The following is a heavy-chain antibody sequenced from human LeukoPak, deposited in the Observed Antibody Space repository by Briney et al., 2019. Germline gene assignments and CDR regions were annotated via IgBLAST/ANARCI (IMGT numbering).Heavy chain of an antibody. D-gene: IGHD2-15*01. Sequence: GGSLRLSCAASGITFSSYGMSWVRQAPGKGLEWVSSISSTGGTTYYADSVKGRFTISRDNSKNTLYLQMNSLRAEDTAVYYCVTLMVGLRGYWGQGTLVTVSS. CDR1: GITFSSYG. V-gene: IGHV3-23*01. CDR2: ISSTGGTT. CDR3: VTLMVGLRGY. J-gene: IGHJ4*02.